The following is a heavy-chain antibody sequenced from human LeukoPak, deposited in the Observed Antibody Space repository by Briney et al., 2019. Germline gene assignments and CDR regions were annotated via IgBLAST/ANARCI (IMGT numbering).Heavy chain of an antibody. V-gene: IGHV3-23*01. J-gene: IGHJ4*02. D-gene: IGHD6-19*01. CDR3: AKGQQWLASPDY. Sequence: GGSLRLSCASSAFTFSSYATSWVRQAPGKGLEWVSAISGSGGSTYYADSVKGRFTISRDNSKNTLYLQMNSLRAEDTAVYYCAKGQQWLASPDYWGQGTLVTVSS. CDR1: AFTFSSYA. CDR2: ISGSGGST.